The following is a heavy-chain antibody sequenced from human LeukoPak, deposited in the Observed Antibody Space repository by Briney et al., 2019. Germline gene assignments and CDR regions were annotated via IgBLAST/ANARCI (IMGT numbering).Heavy chain of an antibody. CDR1: GGSISSSNW. J-gene: IGHJ3*02. Sequence: SETLSLTCAVYGGSISSSNWWSWVRQPPGKGLEWMGEVSYFGSAGYNPSVESRVTMSRDTSKNQFSLTLRSVTAADTAMYYCARNVGYSFLIWGQGTMVTVSS. D-gene: IGHD3-22*01. CDR3: ARNVGYSFLI. V-gene: IGHV4-4*02. CDR2: VSYFGSA.